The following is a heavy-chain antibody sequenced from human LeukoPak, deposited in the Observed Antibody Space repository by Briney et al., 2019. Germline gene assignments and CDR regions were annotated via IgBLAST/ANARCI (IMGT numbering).Heavy chain of an antibody. D-gene: IGHD2-2*01. V-gene: IGHV3-30*01. CDR2: MSYDGSDK. CDR1: GFTLSSYA. J-gene: IGHJ4*02. CDR3: AKDWIGPHDCSSTGCYFGFFDY. Sequence: PGGSLRLSCAASGFTLSSYAMHWVRQASGKGLEWVAVMSYDGSDKHYADSVRGRFTISRDNSKNTLYLQMNSLRAEDTAVYYCAKDWIGPHDCSSTGCYFGFFDYWGQGTLVTVSS.